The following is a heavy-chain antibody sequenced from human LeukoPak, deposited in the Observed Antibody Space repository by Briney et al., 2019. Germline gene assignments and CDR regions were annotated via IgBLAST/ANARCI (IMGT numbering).Heavy chain of an antibody. J-gene: IGHJ6*02. CDR1: GGSFSGYY. D-gene: IGHD2-15*01. V-gene: IGHV4-34*01. CDR2: INHSGST. CDR3: ARVNVVVAPTANDTYYYYYGMDV. Sequence: SETLSLTCAVYGGSFSGYYWSWIRQPPGKGLEWIGEINHSGSTNYNPSLKSRVTISVDTSKNQFSLKLSSVTAADTAVYYCARVNVVVAPTANDTYYYYYGMDVWGQGTTVTVSS.